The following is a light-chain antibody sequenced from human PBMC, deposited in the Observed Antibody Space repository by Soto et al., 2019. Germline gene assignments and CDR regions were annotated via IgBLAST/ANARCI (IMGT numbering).Light chain of an antibody. CDR3: SSYTSSSTL. Sequence: QSALTQPASVSGSPGQSITISCTGTSSDVGGYNYVSWYQQHPGKATKLMIYDVSNRTSGVSNRFSGSKSGNTASLTISGLQAEEEADYYCSSYTSSSTLFGGGTKLTVL. CDR1: SSDVGGYNY. CDR2: DVS. J-gene: IGLJ2*01. V-gene: IGLV2-14*01.